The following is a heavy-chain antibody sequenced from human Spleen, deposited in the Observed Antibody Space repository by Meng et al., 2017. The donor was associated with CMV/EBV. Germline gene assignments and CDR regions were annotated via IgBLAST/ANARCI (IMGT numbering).Heavy chain of an antibody. Sequence: GESLKISCAASGFTVSSNYMSWARQAPGKGLEWVSVIYSGGSTYYADSVKGRFTISRDNSKNTLYLQMNSLRAEDTAVYYCARKGKQQLEDYGMDVWGQGTTVTVSS. CDR3: ARKGKQQLEDYGMDV. CDR1: GFTVSSNY. CDR2: IYSGGST. J-gene: IGHJ6*02. D-gene: IGHD6-13*01. V-gene: IGHV3-53*01.